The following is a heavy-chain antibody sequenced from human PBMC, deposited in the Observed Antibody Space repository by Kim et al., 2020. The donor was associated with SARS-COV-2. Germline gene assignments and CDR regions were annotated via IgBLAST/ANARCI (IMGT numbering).Heavy chain of an antibody. J-gene: IGHJ6*03. CDR2: MNPNSGNT. V-gene: IGHV1-8*01. CDR1: GYTFTSYD. D-gene: IGHD3-10*01. CDR3: ARAKLVQGVFYYYYYMDV. Sequence: ASVKVSCKASGYTFTSYDINWVRQATGQGLEWMGWMNPNSGNTGYAQKIQGRVTMTRNTSISTAYMELSSLRSEDTAVYYCARAKLVQGVFYYYYYMDVWGEGTTVSVSS.